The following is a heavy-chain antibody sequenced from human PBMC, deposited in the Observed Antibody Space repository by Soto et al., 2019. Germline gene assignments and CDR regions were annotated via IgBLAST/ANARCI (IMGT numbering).Heavy chain of an antibody. CDR1: GASISRYY. D-gene: IGHD3-9*01. CDR2: IYYSGST. Sequence: SETLSLTCTVSGASISRYYWGWIRQPPGKGLEWIGSIYYSGSTYYNPSLKSRVTISVDTSKNQFSLKLSSVTAADTAVYYCARHPRDILTGYNWFDPWGQGTLVTVSS. J-gene: IGHJ5*02. V-gene: IGHV4-39*01. CDR3: ARHPRDILTGYNWFDP.